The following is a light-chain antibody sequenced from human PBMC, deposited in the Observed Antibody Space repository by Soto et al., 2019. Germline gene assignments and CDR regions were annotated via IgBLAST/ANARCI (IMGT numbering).Light chain of an antibody. V-gene: IGLV2-23*01. Sequence: QSALTQPASVSGSPGQSITISCTGTSSDVGAYSLVSWFQQRPATAPKLLIYEGTERPSGVSSRFSVSKSGSTASLTISGLQPEDEADYYCCSYSRSSLAPYVFGTGTKLTVL. CDR3: CSYSRSSLAPYV. CDR1: SSDVGAYSL. CDR2: EGT. J-gene: IGLJ1*01.